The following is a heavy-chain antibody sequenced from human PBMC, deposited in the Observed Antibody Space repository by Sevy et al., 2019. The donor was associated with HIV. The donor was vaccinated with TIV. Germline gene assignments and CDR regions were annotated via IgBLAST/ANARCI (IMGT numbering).Heavy chain of an antibody. V-gene: IGHV3-20*04. CDR3: ASHTGFAYGDNWFDP. CDR2: INWNGGTK. Sequence: GGSLRLSCAVSGFTFENYGMSWVRQAPGKGLEWVTGINWNGGTKNYVDSVKGRFTISRDNAKNSLNLQMDSLRVEDTAVYYCASHTGFAYGDNWFDPWGQGTLVTVSS. CDR1: GFTFENYG. J-gene: IGHJ5*02. D-gene: IGHD5-12*01.